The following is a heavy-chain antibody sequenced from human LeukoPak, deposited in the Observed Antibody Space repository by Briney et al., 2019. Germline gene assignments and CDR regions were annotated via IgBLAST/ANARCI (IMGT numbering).Heavy chain of an antibody. J-gene: IGHJ4*02. D-gene: IGHD3-16*01. Sequence: GGSQRLSCAASGFNFNNYWMVWVRQIPGKGLQWVANIMEDGSEKYYVDSVKGRFTISRDNAKNSLYLQMNGLRVEDTAVYYCARDVWLPDYWGQGTLVTVTS. V-gene: IGHV3-7*01. CDR1: GFNFNNYW. CDR2: IMEDGSEK. CDR3: ARDVWLPDY.